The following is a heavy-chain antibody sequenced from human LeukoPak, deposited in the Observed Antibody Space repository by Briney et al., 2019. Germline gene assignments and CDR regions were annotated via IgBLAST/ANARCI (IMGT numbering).Heavy chain of an antibody. D-gene: IGHD2-2*01. Sequence: ASVKVSCKASGYSFTSYAMHWVRQSPGQRLEWMGWISAGNGDTKYSQKFQGRVTITRDTSASIAYMEVSSLRSEDTAVYYCARVYCSSTSCHYYFDYWGQGTLVTVSS. CDR1: GYSFTSYA. J-gene: IGHJ4*02. CDR2: ISAGNGDT. CDR3: ARVYCSSTSCHYYFDY. V-gene: IGHV1-3*01.